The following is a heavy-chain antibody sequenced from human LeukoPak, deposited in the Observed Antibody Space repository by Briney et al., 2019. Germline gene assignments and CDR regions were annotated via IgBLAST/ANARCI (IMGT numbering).Heavy chain of an antibody. Sequence: GGSLRLPCAASGFTFSRSAMHWVRQAPGKGLEYVSAITGDGGSTYYANSVKGRFIISRDNSENMVYLQMDSLRPEDMAVYYCARNVGDGNSYDYWGQGTLVTVSS. D-gene: IGHD5-24*01. J-gene: IGHJ4*02. CDR1: GFTFSRSA. V-gene: IGHV3-64*01. CDR2: ITGDGGST. CDR3: ARNVGDGNSYDY.